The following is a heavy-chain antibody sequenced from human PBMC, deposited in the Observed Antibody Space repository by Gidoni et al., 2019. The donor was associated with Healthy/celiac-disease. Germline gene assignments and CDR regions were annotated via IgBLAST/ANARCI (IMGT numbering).Heavy chain of an antibody. CDR2: INHSGVT. D-gene: IGHD3-10*01. CDR1: RGSFSGYY. V-gene: IGHV4-34*01. CDR3: ARGGEWFGSVSDY. J-gene: IGHJ4*02. Sequence: QVQLQQWGAGLLKPSETLSLTCAVDRGSFSGYYWSWIRQPPGRGLEWFGEINHSGVTNSNPSLKRRITISVGTSKSQFSLMLRSVTAAVTAGDYGARGGEWFGSVSDYGGQGTLVTVSS.